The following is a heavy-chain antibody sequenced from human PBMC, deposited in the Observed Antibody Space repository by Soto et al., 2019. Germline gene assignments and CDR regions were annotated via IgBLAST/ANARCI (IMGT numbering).Heavy chain of an antibody. CDR2: INPSDSYT. J-gene: IGHJ6*02. V-gene: IGHV5-10-1*01. D-gene: IGHD3-22*01. CDR1: GYPFTTYW. CDR3: ARPYYYDSSGYYGMDV. Sequence: PGASLKISCEGSGYPFTTYWINWVRQMPGKGLEWMGRINPSDSYTNYSPSFQGHVTISADKSISTAYLQWSSLKASDTAMYYCARPYYYDSSGYYGMDVWGQGTTVTVSS.